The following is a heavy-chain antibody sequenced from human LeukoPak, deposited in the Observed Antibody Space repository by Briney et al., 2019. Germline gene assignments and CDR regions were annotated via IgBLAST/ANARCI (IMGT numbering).Heavy chain of an antibody. V-gene: IGHV1-69*13. J-gene: IGHJ4*02. CDR3: ARDLENYYDSSGYYAAVGY. D-gene: IGHD3-22*01. CDR1: GYTFTSYG. CDR2: IIPIFGTA. Sequence: ASVKVSCKASGYTFTSYGISWVRQAPGQGLEWMGGIIPIFGTANYAQKFQGGVTITADESTSTAYMELSSLRSEDTAVYYCARDLENYYDSSGYYAAVGYWGQGTLVTVSS.